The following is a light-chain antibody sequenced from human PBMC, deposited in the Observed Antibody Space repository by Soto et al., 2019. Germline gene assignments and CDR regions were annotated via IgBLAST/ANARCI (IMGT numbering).Light chain of an antibody. V-gene: IGKV3-11*01. CDR2: DAS. Sequence: EIVLTQSPATLSLSPGERATLSCRASQSVSRYLAWYQQRPGQAPRLLIYDASNRATGIPARFSGSESGTDFTLTISSLEPEDFVVYYCQQRSNWPPTFGQGTRLEI. CDR1: QSVSRY. CDR3: QQRSNWPPT. J-gene: IGKJ5*01.